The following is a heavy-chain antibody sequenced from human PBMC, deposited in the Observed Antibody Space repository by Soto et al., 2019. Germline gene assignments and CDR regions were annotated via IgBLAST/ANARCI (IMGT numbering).Heavy chain of an antibody. CDR2: MNPNSGNT. CDR3: ARERSAAGTGWFDP. CDR1: GYTFTSYD. J-gene: IGHJ5*02. V-gene: IGHV1-8*01. Sequence: QVQLVQSGAEVKKSGASVKVSCKASGYTFTSYDINWVRQATGQGLEWMGWMNPNSGNTGYAQKFQGRVTMTRNTSISTAYMELSSLRYEDTAVYYCARERSAAGTGWFDPWGQGILVTVSS. D-gene: IGHD6-13*01.